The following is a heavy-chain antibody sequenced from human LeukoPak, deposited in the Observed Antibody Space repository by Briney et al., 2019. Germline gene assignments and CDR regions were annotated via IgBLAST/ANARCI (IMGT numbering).Heavy chain of an antibody. CDR3: ARGHYSSSWYGY. D-gene: IGHD6-13*01. V-gene: IGHV1-69*13. J-gene: IGHJ4*02. Sequence: SVKVSCKASGGTFSSYAISWVRQAPGQGLDWMGGIIPIFGTANYAQKFQGRVTITADESTSTAYMELSSLRSEDTAVYYCARGHYSSSWYGYWGQGTLVTVSS. CDR1: GGTFSSYA. CDR2: IIPIFGTA.